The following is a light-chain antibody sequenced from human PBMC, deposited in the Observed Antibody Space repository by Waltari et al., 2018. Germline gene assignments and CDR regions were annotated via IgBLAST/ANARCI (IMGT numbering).Light chain of an antibody. V-gene: IGLV2-14*01. CDR1: RRDIGSSNH. CDR2: EVK. Sequence: QSALTQPPAVSGSPGQSITISCTGRRRDIGSSNHLSWYEQHPGKAPKLVIYEVKNRPSGVSDRFSGSKSDNTASLTISGLQHEDEATYFCSSYGASMTLLFGGGTRVTVL. J-gene: IGLJ3*02. CDR3: SSYGASMTLL.